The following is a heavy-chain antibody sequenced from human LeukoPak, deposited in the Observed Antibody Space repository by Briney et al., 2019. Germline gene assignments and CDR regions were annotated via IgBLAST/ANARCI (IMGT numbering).Heavy chain of an antibody. Sequence: GGSLRLSCAASGFIFSTYGMTWFRQAPGRGLEWVSGISGSGLNTYYADSVKGRFTISRDNTKNTLSLQVDSLITEDTAMYYCAEDPRYCSSTRCWGIWGQGTKVIVSS. D-gene: IGHD2-2*01. CDR3: AEDPRYCSSTRCWGI. V-gene: IGHV3-23*01. J-gene: IGHJ3*02. CDR1: GFIFSTYG. CDR2: ISGSGLNT.